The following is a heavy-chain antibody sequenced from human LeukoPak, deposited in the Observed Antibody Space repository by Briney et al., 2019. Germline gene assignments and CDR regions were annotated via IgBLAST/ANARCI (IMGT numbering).Heavy chain of an antibody. CDR2: IYYSGST. CDR1: GGSISSYY. CDR3: ARDYGVGEFDY. J-gene: IGHJ4*02. Sequence: SETLSLTCTVSGGSISSYYWSWIRQPPGKGLEWIGYIYYSGSTNHNPSLKSRVTISVDTSKNQFSLKLSSVTAADTAVYYCARDYGVGEFDYWGQGTLVTVSS. V-gene: IGHV4-59*01. D-gene: IGHD3-10*01.